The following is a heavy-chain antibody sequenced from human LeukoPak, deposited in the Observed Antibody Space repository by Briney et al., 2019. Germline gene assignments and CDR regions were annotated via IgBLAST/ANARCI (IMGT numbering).Heavy chain of an antibody. CDR3: AKSGATLSIWGGTRGRGYMDV. Sequence: QPGGSLRLSCAASGFTFSSYAMHWVRQARGKGLKWVAFIRYDGSIKYFADSVKGRFTISRDNSKNTLYLQMDSLRAEDAAVYYCAKSGATLSIWGGTRGRGYMDVWGKGTTVTISS. CDR2: IRYDGSIK. V-gene: IGHV3-30*02. D-gene: IGHD3-16*01. CDR1: GFTFSSYA. J-gene: IGHJ6*03.